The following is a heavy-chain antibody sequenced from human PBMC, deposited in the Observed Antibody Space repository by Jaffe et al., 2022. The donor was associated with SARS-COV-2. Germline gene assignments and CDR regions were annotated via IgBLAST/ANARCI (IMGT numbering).Heavy chain of an antibody. CDR2: INTNTGNP. J-gene: IGHJ5*02. V-gene: IGHV7-4-1*02. Sequence: QVQLVQSGSELKKPGASVKVSCKASGYTFTSYAMNWVRQAPGQGLEWMGRINTNTGNPTYAQGFTGRFVFSLDTSASTAYLQISSLKAEDSAVYYCARGSSGWPNQGGEYGLAPWGQGTLVTVSS. D-gene: IGHD6-19*01. CDR1: GYTFTSYA. CDR3: ARGSSGWPNQGGEYGLAP.